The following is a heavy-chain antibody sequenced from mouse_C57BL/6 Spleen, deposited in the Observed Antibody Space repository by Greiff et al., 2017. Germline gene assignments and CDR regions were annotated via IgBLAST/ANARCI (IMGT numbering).Heavy chain of an antibody. V-gene: IGHV1-69*01. J-gene: IGHJ1*03. CDR1: GYTFTSYW. Sequence: VQLQQPGAELVMPGASVKLSCKASGYTFTSYWMHWVKQRPGQGLEWIGEIDPSDSYTNYNQKFKGKSTLTVDKSSSTAYMQLSSLTSEDSAVYYCARPGGSSPYWYFDVWGTGTTVTVSS. D-gene: IGHD1-1*01. CDR2: IDPSDSYT. CDR3: ARPGGSSPYWYFDV.